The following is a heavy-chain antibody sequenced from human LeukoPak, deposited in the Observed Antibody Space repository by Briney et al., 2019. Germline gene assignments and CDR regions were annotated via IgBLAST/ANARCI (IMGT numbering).Heavy chain of an antibody. Sequence: GGSLRLSCAASGFTFSNYGMHWVRQAPGKGLEWLAVISYDGRNIDYAASVKGRFTISRDNSEKTVYLQMNNVRADDTAVYLCAKGVLSYYYMDVWGAGTTVIVSS. V-gene: IGHV3-30*18. D-gene: IGHD2/OR15-2a*01. CDR1: GFTFSNYG. CDR3: AKGVLSYYYMDV. CDR2: ISYDGRNI. J-gene: IGHJ6*03.